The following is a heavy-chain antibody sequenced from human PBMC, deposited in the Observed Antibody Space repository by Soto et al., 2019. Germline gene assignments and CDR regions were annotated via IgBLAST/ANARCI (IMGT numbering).Heavy chain of an antibody. D-gene: IGHD3-3*01. CDR2: IDPSDSYT. V-gene: IGHV5-10-1*01. CDR1: GYSFTSYW. CDR3: ARHLGVRSPTIFGVVNPYYYYGMDV. J-gene: IGHJ6*02. Sequence: PGESLKISCKGSGYSFTSYWISWVRQMPGKGLEWMGRIDPSDSYTNYSPSFQGHVTISADKSISTAYLQWSSLKASDTAMYYCARHLGVRSPTIFGVVNPYYYYGMDVWGQGTTVTVSS.